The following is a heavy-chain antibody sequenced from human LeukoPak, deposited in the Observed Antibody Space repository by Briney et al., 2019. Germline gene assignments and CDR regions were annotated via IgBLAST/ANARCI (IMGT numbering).Heavy chain of an antibody. J-gene: IGHJ4*02. Sequence: GGSLRLSCTASGFTLSSHDMHWVRQIPGQGLEWVAAVSSGFPAFFADSVQGRFSVSREDARTSLYLQMNSLGAGDTAVYYCVREARGYHYTYFDYWGQGTPVTVSS. V-gene: IGHV3-13*01. CDR1: GFTLSSHD. CDR3: VREARGYHYTYFDY. D-gene: IGHD5-18*01. CDR2: VSSGFPA.